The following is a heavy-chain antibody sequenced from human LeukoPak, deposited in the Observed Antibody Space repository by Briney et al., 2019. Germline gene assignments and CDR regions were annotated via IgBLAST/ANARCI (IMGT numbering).Heavy chain of an antibody. CDR3: ARGPGSGSSNFDY. V-gene: IGHV1-46*01. Sequence: XVXXXXGQGLEWMGIINPSGGSTSYAQKFQGRVTMTRDTSTSTVYMELSSLRSEDTAVYYCARGPGSGSSNFDYWGQGTLVTVSS. D-gene: IGHD6-13*01. CDR2: INPSGGST. J-gene: IGHJ4*02.